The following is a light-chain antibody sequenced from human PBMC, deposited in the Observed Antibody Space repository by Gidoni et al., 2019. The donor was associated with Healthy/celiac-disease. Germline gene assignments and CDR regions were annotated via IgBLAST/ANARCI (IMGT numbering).Light chain of an antibody. CDR3: QQYNSWFT. CDR2: DAS. CDR1: QSISSW. V-gene: IGKV1-5*01. J-gene: IGKJ3*01. Sequence: DIQMTQSPSTLSASVGDRVTITCRASQSISSWLAWYQQKPGKAPKLLIYDASSLESGVPSRFSGSGSGTEITLTISSLQPDDFATYYCQQYNSWFTFGPGTKVDIK.